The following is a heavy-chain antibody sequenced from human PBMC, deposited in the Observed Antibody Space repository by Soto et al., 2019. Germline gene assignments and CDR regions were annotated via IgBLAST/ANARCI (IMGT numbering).Heavy chain of an antibody. CDR2: INPNSGVT. CDR1: GYTFTGYF. V-gene: IGHV1-2*02. Sequence: ASVKVSCKASGYTFTGYFIHWVRQAPGEGLEWVGYINPNSGVTKYAPRFLGRVTITRDTSIRTAYMDLNNLRSDDTAVYFCARGGGTILGPLPWGPGTLVTVSS. D-gene: IGHD2-2*01. CDR3: ARGGGTILGPLP. J-gene: IGHJ5*02.